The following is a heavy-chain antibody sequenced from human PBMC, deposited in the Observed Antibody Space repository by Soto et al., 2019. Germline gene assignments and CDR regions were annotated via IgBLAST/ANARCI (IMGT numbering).Heavy chain of an antibody. CDR1: GGSVSSGSYY. CDR3: ARARDGYRMPYYFDY. J-gene: IGHJ4*02. CDR2: IYYSGST. D-gene: IGHD5-12*01. V-gene: IGHV4-61*01. Sequence: KPSETLSLTCTVSGGSVSSGSYYWSWIRQPPGKGLEWIGYIYYSGSTNYNPSLKSRVTISVDTSKNQFSLKLSSVTAADTAVYYCARARDGYRMPYYFDYWGQGTLVTVSS.